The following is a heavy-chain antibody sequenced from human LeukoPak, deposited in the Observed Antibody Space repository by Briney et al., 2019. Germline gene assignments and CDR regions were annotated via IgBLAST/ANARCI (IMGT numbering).Heavy chain of an antibody. D-gene: IGHD3-10*01. Sequence: ASVKVSCKASGYTFTSCGISWVRQAPGQGLGLMGWISAYNGNTNYAQKLQGRVTMTTDTSTSTAYMELRSLRFDDTAVYYCAREDYGSGSHDVFDVWGQGTMVTVSS. CDR2: ISAYNGNT. CDR1: GYTFTSCG. V-gene: IGHV1-18*01. J-gene: IGHJ3*01. CDR3: AREDYGSGSHDVFDV.